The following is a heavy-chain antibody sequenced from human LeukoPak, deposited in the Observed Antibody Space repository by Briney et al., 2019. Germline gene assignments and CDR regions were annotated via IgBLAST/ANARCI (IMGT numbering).Heavy chain of an antibody. CDR2: IYYSGST. J-gene: IGHJ6*02. CDR3: ARLLWFGELKLDYYGMGV. V-gene: IGHV4-59*01. D-gene: IGHD3-10*01. CDR1: GGSISSYY. Sequence: SETLPLTCTVSGGSISSYYWSWIRQPPGKGLEWIGYIYYSGSTNYNPSLKSRVTISVDTSKNQFSLKLSSVTAADTAVYYCARLLWFGELKLDYYGMGVWGQGTTVTVSS.